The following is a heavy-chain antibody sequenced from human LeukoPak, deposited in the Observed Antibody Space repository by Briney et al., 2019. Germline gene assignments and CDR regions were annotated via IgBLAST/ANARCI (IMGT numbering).Heavy chain of an antibody. CDR2: IRSKANSYAT. D-gene: IGHD3-9*01. CDR3: TASQRNYDILTGTYYFDY. CDR1: GFTFSGSA. V-gene: IGHV3-73*01. Sequence: GGSLRLSCAASGFTFSGSAMHWVRQASGKGLEWVGRIRSKANSYATAYAASVKGRFTISRDDSKNTAHLQMNSLKTEDTAVYYCTASQRNYDILTGTYYFDYWGQGTLVTVSS. J-gene: IGHJ4*02.